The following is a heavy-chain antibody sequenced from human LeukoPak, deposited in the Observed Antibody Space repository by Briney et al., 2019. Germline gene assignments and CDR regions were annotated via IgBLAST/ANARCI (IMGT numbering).Heavy chain of an antibody. CDR2: INPTSGGT. CDR3: ARGDYSDSSGDYFGGGF. CDR1: GYTFTGYY. D-gene: IGHD3-22*01. V-gene: IGHV1-2*02. J-gene: IGHJ4*02. Sequence: ASVKVSCKASGYTFTGYYMHWVRPAPGEGPEWMGWINPTSGGTKYAPKFQGRVTMTRDPSITTAYMELSRLRSDDTAIYYCARGDYSDSSGDYFGGGFWGQGALVTVSS.